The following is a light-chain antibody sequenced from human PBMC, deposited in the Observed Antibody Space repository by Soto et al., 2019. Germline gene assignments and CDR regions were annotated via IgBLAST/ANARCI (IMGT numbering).Light chain of an antibody. V-gene: IGKV1-5*03. CDR2: KAS. CDR3: QQYYNYSLT. J-gene: IGKJ4*02. Sequence: DIQMTQSPSTLSGSVGDRVTITCRASQTISSWLAWYQQKPGKAPKLLIYKASTLKSGVPSRFSGSGSGTEFTLTISSLQPDDFATYYCQQYYNYSLTFGGGTKVDIK. CDR1: QTISSW.